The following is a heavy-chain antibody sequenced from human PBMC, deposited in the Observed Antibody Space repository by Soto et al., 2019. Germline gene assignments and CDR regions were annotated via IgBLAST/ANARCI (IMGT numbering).Heavy chain of an antibody. D-gene: IGHD2-15*01. CDR2: ISSNGGST. V-gene: IGHV3-64*01. J-gene: IGHJ3*02. CDR1: GFTFSSYA. CDR3: ARGLGYAFDI. Sequence: EVQLVESGGGLVQPGGSLRLSCAASGFTFSSYAMHWVRQAPGKGLEYVSAISSNGGSTYYANSVKGRFTISRDNSKNTLYLQMGSLRAEDMAVYYYARGLGYAFDIWGQGTMVTVSS.